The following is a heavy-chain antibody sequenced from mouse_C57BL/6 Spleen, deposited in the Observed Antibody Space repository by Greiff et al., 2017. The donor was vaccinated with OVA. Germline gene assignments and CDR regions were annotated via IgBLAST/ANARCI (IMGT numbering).Heavy chain of an antibody. Sequence: EVKLVESGGGLVKPGGSLKLSCAASGFTFSDYGMHWVRQAPEKGLEWVAYISSGSSTIYYADTVKGRFTISRDNAKNTLFLQMTSLRSEDTAMYYCARKDYEGYYAMDYWGQGTSVTVSS. CDR3: ARKDYEGYYAMDY. D-gene: IGHD2-4*01. V-gene: IGHV5-17*01. CDR2: ISSGSSTI. J-gene: IGHJ4*01. CDR1: GFTFSDYG.